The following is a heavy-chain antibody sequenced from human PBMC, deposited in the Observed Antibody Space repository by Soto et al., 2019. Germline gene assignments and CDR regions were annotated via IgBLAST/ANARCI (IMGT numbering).Heavy chain of an antibody. CDR3: AKGWGDWELLPQWFDP. J-gene: IGHJ5*02. CDR1: GFTFSSYA. Sequence: HPGGSLRLSCAASGFTFSSYAMSWVRQAPGKGLEWVSAISGSGGSTYYADSVKGRFTISRDNSKNTLYLQMNSLRAEDTAVYYCAKGWGDWELLPQWFDPWGQGTLVTVSS. CDR2: ISGSGGST. V-gene: IGHV3-23*01. D-gene: IGHD1-26*01.